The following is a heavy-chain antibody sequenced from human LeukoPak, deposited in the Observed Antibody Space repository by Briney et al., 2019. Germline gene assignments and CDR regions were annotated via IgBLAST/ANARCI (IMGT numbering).Heavy chain of an antibody. CDR2: IKAHGSQK. Sequence: PGGSLRLSCAASGFTFSNSWMSWVRQAPERGLEWVANIKAHGSQKDYVDSMKGRFTVSRDNAKNSVYLEMKSLRVEDTAIYYCARFTRSASYEVYWGQGTLVTVSS. V-gene: IGHV3-7*01. D-gene: IGHD3-10*01. CDR1: GFTFSNSW. CDR3: ARFTRSASYEVY. J-gene: IGHJ4*02.